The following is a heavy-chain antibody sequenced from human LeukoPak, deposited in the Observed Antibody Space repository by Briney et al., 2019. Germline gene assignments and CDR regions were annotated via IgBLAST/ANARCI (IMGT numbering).Heavy chain of an antibody. J-gene: IGHJ4*02. V-gene: IGHV1-69*02. CDR1: GGTFSSYT. D-gene: IGHD3-22*01. CDR3: ARSQVNYYDSSGYYYFDY. CDR2: IIPILGIA. Sequence: SVKVSCKASGGTFSSYTISWVRQAPGQGLEWMGRIIPILGIANYAQKFQGRVTITADNSTSTAYMELSSLRSEDTAVYYCARSQVNYYDSSGYYYFDYWGQGTLVTVSS.